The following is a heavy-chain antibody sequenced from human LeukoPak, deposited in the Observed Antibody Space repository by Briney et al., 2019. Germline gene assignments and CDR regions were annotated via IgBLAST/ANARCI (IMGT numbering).Heavy chain of an antibody. D-gene: IGHD5-12*01. J-gene: IGHJ4*02. CDR2: INPYSGDT. V-gene: IGHV1-2*02. CDR1: GYSYTGYY. Sequence: ASVKDSCQASGYSYTGYYIHEVRQAPGQGLAWMGWINPYSGDTTYAQKLHGRLSKTRDTSISTAYMEVSRLKSDDTAVYYCARTNGGYEYNWGQGTRVTVSS. CDR3: ARTNGGYEYN.